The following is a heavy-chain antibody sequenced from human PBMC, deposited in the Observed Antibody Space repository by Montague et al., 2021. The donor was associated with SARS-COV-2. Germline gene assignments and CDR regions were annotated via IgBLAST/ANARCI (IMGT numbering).Heavy chain of an antibody. V-gene: IGHV3-30*04. J-gene: IGHJ3*02. D-gene: IGHD5-18*01. CDR3: ARGGGYRDAFDI. Sequence: SLRLSCAASGFTFSSHAMHWVRQAPGKGLEWVAVISYDGFNKYYADSVKGRFTISRDNSKNTLSLQMNSLRTEDTAVYYCARGGGYRDAFDIWGQGTMVTVPS. CDR2: ISYDGFNK. CDR1: GFTFSSHA.